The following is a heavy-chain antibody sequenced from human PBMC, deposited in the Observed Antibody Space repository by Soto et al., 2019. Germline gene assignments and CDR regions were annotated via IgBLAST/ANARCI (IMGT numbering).Heavy chain of an antibody. Sequence: QVQLVQSGAEVKKPGASVKVSCKVSGYTLTELSMHWVRQAPGKGLEWMGGVDPEDGETIYAQKFQGRVTMTEDTSTDTAHIELRRLRSDDTAVYYWATVMVRGVITLNWFDPWGQGTLVTVSS. CDR1: GYTLTELS. CDR2: VDPEDGET. J-gene: IGHJ5*02. D-gene: IGHD3-10*01. V-gene: IGHV1-24*01. CDR3: ATVMVRGVITLNWFDP.